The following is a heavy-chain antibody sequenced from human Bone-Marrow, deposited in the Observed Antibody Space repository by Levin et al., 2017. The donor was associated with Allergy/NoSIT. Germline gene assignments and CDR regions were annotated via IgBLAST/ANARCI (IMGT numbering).Heavy chain of an antibody. CDR3: TGRITIFGVVTTV. D-gene: IGHD3-3*01. CDR2: IKSKTDGGTT. J-gene: IGHJ4*02. CDR1: GFTFSNAW. Sequence: ETLSLTCAASGFTFSNAWMSWVRQAPGKGLEWVGRIKSKTDGGTTDYAAPVKGRFTISRDDSKNTLYLQMNSLKTEDTAVYYCTGRITIFGVVTTVWGQGTLVTVSS. V-gene: IGHV3-15*01.